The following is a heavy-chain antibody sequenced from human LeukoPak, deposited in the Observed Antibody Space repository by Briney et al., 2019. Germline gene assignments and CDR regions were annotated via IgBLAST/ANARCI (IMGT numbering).Heavy chain of an antibody. D-gene: IGHD6-19*01. J-gene: IGHJ3*02. Sequence: GASVKGSCKASGYTFTGYYIHWVRQAPGQGLEWMGWINPNSGDTNYSQKFQGRVSMTRDTSINTAYMELSRLTSDDTAVYYCARDLYSSGWTDAFDIWGQGTMVTVSS. CDR3: ARDLYSSGWTDAFDI. CDR2: INPNSGDT. CDR1: GYTFTGYY. V-gene: IGHV1-2*02.